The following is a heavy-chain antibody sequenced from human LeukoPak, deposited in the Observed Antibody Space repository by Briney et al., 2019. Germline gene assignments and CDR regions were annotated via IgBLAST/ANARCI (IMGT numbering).Heavy chain of an antibody. CDR2: IYYSGST. J-gene: IGHJ4*02. D-gene: IGHD5-24*01. CDR1: GGSISSYY. Sequence: SETLSLTCTVSGGSISSYYWSWIRQPPGKGLEWFGYIYYSGSTNYNPSLKSRVTISVDTSKNQFSLKLSSVTAADTAVYYCARLLGYNSKTPYYFDYWGQGTLVTVSS. V-gene: IGHV4-59*01. CDR3: ARLLGYNSKTPYYFDY.